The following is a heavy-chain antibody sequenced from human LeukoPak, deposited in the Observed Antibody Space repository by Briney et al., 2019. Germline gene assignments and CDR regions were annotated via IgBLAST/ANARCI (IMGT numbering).Heavy chain of an antibody. Sequence: GESLQISCKGSGYSFTSYWIGWVRQMPGKGLEWMGIIYPGDSDTRYSPSFQGQVTISADKSISTAYLQWSSLKASDTAMYYCARRYSLSVAWTTFDAFDIWGQGTMVTVSS. D-gene: IGHD5-12*01. CDR2: IYPGDSDT. J-gene: IGHJ3*02. CDR3: ARRYSLSVAWTTFDAFDI. CDR1: GYSFTSYW. V-gene: IGHV5-51*01.